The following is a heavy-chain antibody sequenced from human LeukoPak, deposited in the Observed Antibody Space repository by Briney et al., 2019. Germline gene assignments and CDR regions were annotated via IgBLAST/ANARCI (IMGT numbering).Heavy chain of an antibody. CDR2: FDPEDGET. Sequence: ASVKVSCKFSGYTLTELSMHWVRQAPGKGLEWMGGFDPEDGETIYAQKFQGRVTMTEDTSTDTAYMELSSLRSEDAAVYYCATWGGSVRNLADYWGQGTLVTVSS. V-gene: IGHV1-24*01. CDR3: ATWGGSVRNLADY. J-gene: IGHJ4*02. D-gene: IGHD3-16*01. CDR1: GYTLTELS.